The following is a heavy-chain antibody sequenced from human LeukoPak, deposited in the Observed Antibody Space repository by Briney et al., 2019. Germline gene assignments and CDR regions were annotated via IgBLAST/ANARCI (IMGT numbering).Heavy chain of an antibody. CDR2: IRYDGSNK. Sequence: PGGSLRLSCAASGFTFSSYGMHWVRQAPGKGLEWVAFIRYDGSNKYYADSVKGRFTISRDNSKNTLYLQMNSLRAEDTAVYYCARDLGDYGDYGPASDAFDIWGQGTMVTVSS. CDR1: GFTFSSYG. CDR3: ARDLGDYGDYGPASDAFDI. J-gene: IGHJ3*02. D-gene: IGHD4-17*01. V-gene: IGHV3-30*02.